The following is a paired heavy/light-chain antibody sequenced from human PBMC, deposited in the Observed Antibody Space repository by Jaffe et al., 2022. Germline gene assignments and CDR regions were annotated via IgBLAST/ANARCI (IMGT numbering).Light chain of an antibody. CDR3: QQSYSTLPIT. J-gene: IGKJ5*01. CDR2: AAS. Sequence: DIQMTQSPSSLSASVGDRVTITCRASQSISSYLNWYQQKPGKAPKLLIYAASSLQSGVPSRFSGSGSGTDFTLTISSLQPEDFATYYCQQSYSTLPITFGQGTRLEIK. V-gene: IGKV1-39*01. CDR1: QSISSY.
Heavy chain of an antibody. D-gene: IGHD6-6*01. CDR3: ASQIAARADDHDAFDI. J-gene: IGHJ3*02. CDR1: GGTFSSYA. V-gene: IGHV1-69*01. Sequence: QVQLVQSGAEVKKPGSSVKVSCKASGGTFSSYAISWVRQAPGQGLEWMGGIIPIFGTANYAQKFQGRVTITADESTSTAYMELSSLRSEDTAVYYCASQIAARADDHDAFDIWGQGTMVTVSS. CDR2: IIPIFGTA.